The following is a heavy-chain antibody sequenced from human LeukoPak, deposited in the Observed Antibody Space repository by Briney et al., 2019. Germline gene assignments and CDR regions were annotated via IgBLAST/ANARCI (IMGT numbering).Heavy chain of an antibody. CDR3: ARGAGVRVVDS. Sequence: SETLSLTCTVSNGSLSSYYWSWIRQPAGKGLEWIGRIYTSGSTKYSPSLKSRVTMAVDTSKNQFSLKLSSVTAADTAVYYCARGAGVRVVDSWGLGTLVTVSS. V-gene: IGHV4-4*07. J-gene: IGHJ4*02. CDR1: NGSLSSYY. D-gene: IGHD3-10*01. CDR2: IYTSGST.